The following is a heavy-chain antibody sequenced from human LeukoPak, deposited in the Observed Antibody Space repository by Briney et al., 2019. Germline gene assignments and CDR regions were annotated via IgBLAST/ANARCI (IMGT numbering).Heavy chain of an antibody. CDR2: IYYSGST. CDR1: GGSISTYY. D-gene: IGHD3-10*01. Sequence: SETLSLTCTVSGGSISTYYWSWIRQPPGKGPEWIGSIYYSGSTYYNPSLKSRVTISVDTSKNQFSLKLSSVTAADTAVYYCASPNVPTYYYGSGSYSGFDYWGQGTLVTVSS. CDR3: ASPNVPTYYYGSGSYSGFDY. J-gene: IGHJ4*02. V-gene: IGHV4-39*01.